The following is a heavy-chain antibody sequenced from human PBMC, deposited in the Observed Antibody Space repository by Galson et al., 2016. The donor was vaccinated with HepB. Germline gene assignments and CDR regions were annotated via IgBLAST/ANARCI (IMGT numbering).Heavy chain of an antibody. D-gene: IGHD2-15*01. V-gene: IGHV5-51*01. J-gene: IGHJ4*02. Sequence: QSGAEVKKTGESLKLSCKASGYTFTNYWIGWVRQLPGKGLEWMGIIYPGDPDTRYSPSLQGQVTISADTSIPTAYLQWSSLNASDTAMYYCARLERGCSGGSCIPYYFDSWGQGTLVTVSS. CDR3: ARLERGCSGGSCIPYYFDS. CDR1: GYTFTNYW. CDR2: IYPGDPDT.